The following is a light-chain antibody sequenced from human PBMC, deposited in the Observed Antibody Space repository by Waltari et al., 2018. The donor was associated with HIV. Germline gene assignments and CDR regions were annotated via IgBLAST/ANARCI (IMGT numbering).Light chain of an antibody. CDR2: WAS. CDR3: QQYYSTPNT. J-gene: IGKJ3*01. Sequence: DIVMTQSPDSLAVSLGERATINRKSSQSVLHSSNNKNYLAWYQQKPGQPPKLLIYWASTRESGVPDRFSGSGSGTDFTLTISSLQAEDVAVYYCQQYYSTPNTFGPGTKVDIK. CDR1: QSVLHSSNNKNY. V-gene: IGKV4-1*01.